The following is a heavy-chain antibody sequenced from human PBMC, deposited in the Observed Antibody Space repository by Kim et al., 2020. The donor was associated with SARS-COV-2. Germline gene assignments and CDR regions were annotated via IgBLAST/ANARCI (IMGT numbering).Heavy chain of an antibody. CDR2: ISYDGSNK. V-gene: IGHV3-30*18. J-gene: IGHJ6*01. D-gene: IGHD3-22*01. Sequence: GGSLRLSCAASGFTFSSYGMHWVRQAPGKGLEWVAVISYDGSNKYYADSVKGRFTISRDNSKNTLYLQMNSLRAEDTAVYYCAKDQMYYYDSSGYYGYYYYGMDV. CDR1: GFTFSSYG. CDR3: AKDQMYYYDSSGYYGYYYYGMDV.